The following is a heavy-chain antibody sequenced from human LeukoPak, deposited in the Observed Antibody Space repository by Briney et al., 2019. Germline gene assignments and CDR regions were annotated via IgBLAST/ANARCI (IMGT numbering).Heavy chain of an antibody. CDR2: INPNSGGT. CDR3: ARAGYSGYAFDY. V-gene: IGHV1-2*02. Sequence: ASVRVSCKASGYTFTGYYMHWVRQAPGQGLEWMGWINPNSGGTNYAQKFQGRVTMTRDTSISTAYMELSRLRSDDTAVYYCARAGYSGYAFDYWGQGTLVTVSS. D-gene: IGHD5-12*01. CDR1: GYTFTGYY. J-gene: IGHJ4*02.